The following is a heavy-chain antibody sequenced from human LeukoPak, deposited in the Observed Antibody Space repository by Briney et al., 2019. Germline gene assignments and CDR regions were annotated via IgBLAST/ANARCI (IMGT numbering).Heavy chain of an antibody. J-gene: IGHJ4*02. V-gene: IGHV3-23*01. CDR1: GFTFSSYA. D-gene: IGHD3-22*01. CDR2: ISGSGGST. Sequence: GVSRRFSCAASGFTFSSYAMSGVRQAHGKGLEWASAISGSGGSTYYADSVQGRFTISRDNSKNTLNLQMNRLRADDTAVYFCAKEYSEYYHDTSGYFGSFDYWGQGTLVTVSS. CDR3: AKEYSEYYHDTSGYFGSFDY.